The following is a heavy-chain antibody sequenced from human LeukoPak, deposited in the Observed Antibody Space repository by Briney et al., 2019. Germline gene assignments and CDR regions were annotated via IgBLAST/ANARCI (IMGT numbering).Heavy chain of an antibody. Sequence: SETLSLTCAVYGGSFSGYYWSWIRQPPGKGLEWIGEINHSGSTNYSPSLKSRVTISVDTSKNQFSLKLNSVTAADTAVYYCARDGDYGDYYFDYWGQGTLVTVSS. CDR1: GGSFSGYY. D-gene: IGHD4-17*01. CDR3: ARDGDYGDYYFDY. J-gene: IGHJ4*02. V-gene: IGHV4-34*01. CDR2: INHSGST.